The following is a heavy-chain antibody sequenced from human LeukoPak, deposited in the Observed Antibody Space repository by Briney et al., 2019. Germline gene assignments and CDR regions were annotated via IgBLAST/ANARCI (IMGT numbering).Heavy chain of an antibody. CDR3: ARLHYGGNYGYYYYYMDV. D-gene: IGHD4-23*01. Sequence: PGGSLRLSCAASGFTVSSNYINWVRQAPGKGLEWVSLIYSGGTTYYADSVKGRFTISRDNSKNTVHLQMNSLRAEDTAVYYCARLHYGGNYGYYYYYMDVWGKGTTVTISS. J-gene: IGHJ6*03. V-gene: IGHV3-53*01. CDR2: IYSGGTT. CDR1: GFTVSSNY.